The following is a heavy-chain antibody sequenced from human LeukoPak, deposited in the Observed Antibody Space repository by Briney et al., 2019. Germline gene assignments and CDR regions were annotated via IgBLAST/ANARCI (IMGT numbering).Heavy chain of an antibody. CDR2: INHSGST. J-gene: IGHJ3*02. CDR1: GGSFSGYY. V-gene: IGHV4-34*01. D-gene: IGHD3-22*01. CDR3: ARNSRDYYDSSGYYYHDAFDI. Sequence: SETLSLTCAVYGGSFSGYYWSWIRQPPGKGLEWIGEINHSGSTNYNPSLKSRVTISVDTSKNQFSLKLSSVPAADTAVYYCARNSRDYYDSSGYYYHDAFDIWGKGKMVSV.